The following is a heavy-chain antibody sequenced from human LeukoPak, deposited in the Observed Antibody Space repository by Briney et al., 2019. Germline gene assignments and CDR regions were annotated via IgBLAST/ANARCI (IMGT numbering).Heavy chain of an antibody. CDR2: IYYSGRT. V-gene: IGHV4-59*02. J-gene: IGHJ4*02. CDR3: ARVQESQIDYYFDY. D-gene: IGHD3-9*01. Sequence: SEALSLTCTVSGDSVSSYYWSWIRQSPGKGLEWIGYIYYSGRTNYNPSLKNRVTISVDTSKNQFSLKLSSVTAADTAVYYCARVQESQIDYYFDYWGQGTLVTVSS. CDR1: GDSVSSYY.